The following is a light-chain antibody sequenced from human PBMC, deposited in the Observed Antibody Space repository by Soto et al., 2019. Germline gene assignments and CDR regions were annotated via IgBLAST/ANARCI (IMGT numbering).Light chain of an antibody. J-gene: IGKJ1*01. CDR1: QAISNY. Sequence: DIQMTQSPSSLSASVGDRVTITCQASQAISNYLNWYQQKPGKAPKLLIYDASNLETGVPSRFSGSGAGKDFTFTSSRQQPEDTATYCCQQSDNLPCTFGHGTKVEIK. V-gene: IGKV1-33*01. CDR3: QQSDNLPCT. CDR2: DAS.